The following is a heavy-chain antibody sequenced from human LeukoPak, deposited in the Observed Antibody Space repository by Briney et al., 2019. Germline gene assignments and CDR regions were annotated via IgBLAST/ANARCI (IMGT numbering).Heavy chain of an antibody. CDR1: GFISSNAW. CDR2: ISGSGGGT. V-gene: IGHV3-23*01. J-gene: IGHJ6*02. CDR3: ATVYSSSPLRPMDV. D-gene: IGHD2-2*01. Sequence: GGSLRLSCAASGFISSNAWMNWVRQAPGKGLEWVSAISGSGGGTYYVDSVKGRFTISRDNSKNTLYLQMNSLRAEDTAVYYCATVYSSSPLRPMDVWGQGTTVTVSS.